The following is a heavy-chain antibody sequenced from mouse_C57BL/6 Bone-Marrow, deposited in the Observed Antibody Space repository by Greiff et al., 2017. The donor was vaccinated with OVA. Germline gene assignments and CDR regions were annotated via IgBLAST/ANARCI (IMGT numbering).Heavy chain of an antibody. D-gene: IGHD2-3*01. CDR1: GYSFTSYY. CDR2: IYPGSGNT. CDR3: ARGDGYYAYYAMDY. J-gene: IGHJ4*01. Sequence: ESGPELVKPGASVKISCKASGYSFTSYYIHWVKQRPGQGLEWIGWIYPGSGNTKYNEKFKGKATLTADTSSSTAYMQLSSLTSEDSAVYYCARGDGYYAYYAMDYWGQGTSVTVSS. V-gene: IGHV1-66*01.